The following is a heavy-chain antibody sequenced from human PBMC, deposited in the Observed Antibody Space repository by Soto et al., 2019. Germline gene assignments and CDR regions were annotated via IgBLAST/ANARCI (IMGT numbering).Heavy chain of an antibody. V-gene: IGHV3-48*02. D-gene: IGHD2-8*01. CDR1: GFTFSSYS. CDR2: ISSSSSTI. Sequence: PGESLKISCAASGFTFSSYSMNWVRQAPGKGLEWVSYISSSSSTIYYADSVKGRFTISRDNAKNSLYLQMNSLRDEDTAVYYCARYRYCTNGVCPDRNYYYGMDVWGQGTTVTVSS. J-gene: IGHJ6*02. CDR3: ARYRYCTNGVCPDRNYYYGMDV.